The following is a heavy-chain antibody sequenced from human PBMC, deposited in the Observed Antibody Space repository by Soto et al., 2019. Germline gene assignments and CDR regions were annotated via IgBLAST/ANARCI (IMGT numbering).Heavy chain of an antibody. D-gene: IGHD2-21*02. CDR2: IYYSGST. CDR1: GGSISSGGYY. Sequence: PSETLSLTCTVSGGSISSGGYYWSWIRQHPGKGLEWIGYIYYSGSTYYNPSLKSRVTISVDTSKNQFSLKLSSVTAADTAVYYCARGAHPVETYYYYYGMDVWGQGTTVTVS. J-gene: IGHJ6*02. V-gene: IGHV4-31*03. CDR3: ARGAHPVETYYYYYGMDV.